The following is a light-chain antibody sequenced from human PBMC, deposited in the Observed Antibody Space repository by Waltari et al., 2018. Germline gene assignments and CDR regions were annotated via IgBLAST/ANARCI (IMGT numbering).Light chain of an antibody. V-gene: IGKV3-15*01. CDR1: QSVSGK. CDR3: QQYSNRPPLT. Sequence: EIVMTQSPATLSESPGERVTLSCRASQSVSGKLAWFQQKPGQAPRLLIYGATARATGIPDRFSGSGSGTVFTLTISSLQSDDVAVYYCQQYSNRPPLTFGGGTKVEIK. CDR2: GAT. J-gene: IGKJ4*01.